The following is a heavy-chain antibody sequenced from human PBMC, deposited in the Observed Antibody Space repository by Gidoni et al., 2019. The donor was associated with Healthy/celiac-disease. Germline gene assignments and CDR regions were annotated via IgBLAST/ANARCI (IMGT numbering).Heavy chain of an antibody. CDR1: GFTFSSYG. Sequence: QVQLVESGGGVVQPGRSLRLSCAASGFTFSSYGMHWVRQAPGKGLEWVAVISYDGSNKYYADSVKGRFTISRDNSKNTLYLQMNSLRAEDTAVYYCAKDQPHEAYDSSGDLGYWGQGTLVTVSS. V-gene: IGHV3-30*18. CDR2: ISYDGSNK. D-gene: IGHD3-22*01. J-gene: IGHJ4*02. CDR3: AKDQPHEAYDSSGDLGY.